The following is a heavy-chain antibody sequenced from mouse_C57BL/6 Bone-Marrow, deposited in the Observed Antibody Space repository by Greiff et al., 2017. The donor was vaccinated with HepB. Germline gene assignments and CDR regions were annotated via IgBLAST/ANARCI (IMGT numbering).Heavy chain of an antibody. CDR2: IYPYNGVS. J-gene: IGHJ3*01. CDR1: GYSFTGYY. D-gene: IGHD2-2*01. Sequence: VTLKVSGPELVKPGASVKISCKASGYSFTGYYMHWVKQSHGNILDWIGYIYPYNGVSSYNQKFKGKATLTVDKSSSTAYMELRSLTSEDSAVYYCARRGLRREAWFAYWGQGTLVTVSA. CDR3: ARRGLRREAWFAY. V-gene: IGHV1-31*01.